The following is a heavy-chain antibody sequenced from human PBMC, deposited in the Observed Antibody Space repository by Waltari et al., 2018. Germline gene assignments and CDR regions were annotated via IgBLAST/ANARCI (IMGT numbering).Heavy chain of an antibody. V-gene: IGHV5-51*01. J-gene: IGHJ4*02. D-gene: IGHD5-18*01. CDR2: IYPGDSDT. Sequence: EVQLVQSGAEMRKPGESLKISCKGSGYSFSSYWIGWVRQMPGKGLAWMGVIYPGDSDTKYTPASQGQVTIAADKSVNTAYLQWSGLKASDTAMYYCARRRDGYSYGVDYWGQGTLVTVSS. CDR1: GYSFSSYW. CDR3: ARRRDGYSYGVDY.